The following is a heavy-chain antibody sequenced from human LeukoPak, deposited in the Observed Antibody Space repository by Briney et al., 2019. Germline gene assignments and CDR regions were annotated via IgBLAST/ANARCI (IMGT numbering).Heavy chain of an antibody. D-gene: IGHD2-15*01. V-gene: IGHV1-69*04. CDR3: AADRGCSGGSCYVRFDP. J-gene: IGHJ5*02. CDR2: IIPIFGIA. CDR1: GGTFSSYA. Sequence: ASVKVSCKASGGTFSSYAISWVRQAPGQGLEWMGRIIPIFGIANYAQKFQGRVTITADKSTSTAYMELSSLRSEDTAVYYCAADRGCSGGSCYVRFDPWGQGTLVTVSS.